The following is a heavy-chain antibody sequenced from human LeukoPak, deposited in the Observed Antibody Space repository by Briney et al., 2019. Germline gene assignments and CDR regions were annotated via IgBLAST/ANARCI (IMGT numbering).Heavy chain of an antibody. D-gene: IGHD6-13*01. Sequence: GGSLRLSCVASGFAFGDYGMHWVRHAPGKGLEWVSGISWNSGSIGYVGSVKGRFTISRDNAKKSLYLEMNSLRAEDTAVYYCARPLAAAGTLLYWGQGTLVTVSS. V-gene: IGHV3-9*01. CDR2: ISWNSGSI. J-gene: IGHJ4*02. CDR3: ARPLAAAGTLLY. CDR1: GFAFGDYG.